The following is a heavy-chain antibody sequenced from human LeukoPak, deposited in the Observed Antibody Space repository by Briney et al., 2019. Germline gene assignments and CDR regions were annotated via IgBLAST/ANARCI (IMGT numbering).Heavy chain of an antibody. CDR1: GFTFNNYA. J-gene: IGHJ4*02. CDR3: AKGFLNWNYDY. V-gene: IGHV3-23*01. CDR2: ISGSGSNT. D-gene: IGHD1-20*01. Sequence: GGSLRLSCAASGFTFNNYAMSWVRQAPGKGLEWVSTISGSGSNTYYADSVKGRFTISRDNSKNTLYLQMDSLRAEDTAVYYCAKGFLNWNYDYWGQGTPVTVSS.